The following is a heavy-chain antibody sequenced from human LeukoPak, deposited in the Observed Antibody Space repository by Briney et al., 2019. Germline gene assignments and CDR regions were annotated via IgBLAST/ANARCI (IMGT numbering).Heavy chain of an antibody. CDR3: ARAPRPQYFDY. J-gene: IGHJ4*02. CDR2: ISYDGSNK. V-gene: IGHV3-30-3*01. CDR1: GFTFSSYA. Sequence: GGSLRLSCAASGFTFSSYAMQWVRQAPGKGLEWVAVISYDGSNKYYADSVKGRFTISRDNSKNTLYLQMNSLRAEDTAVYYCARAPRPQYFDYWGQGTLVTVSS. D-gene: IGHD6-6*01.